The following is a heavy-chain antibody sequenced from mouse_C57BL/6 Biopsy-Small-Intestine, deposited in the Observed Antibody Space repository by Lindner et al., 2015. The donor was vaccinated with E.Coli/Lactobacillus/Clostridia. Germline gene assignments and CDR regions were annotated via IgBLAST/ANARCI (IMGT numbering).Heavy chain of an antibody. CDR1: GYTFSSYG. D-gene: IGHD1-1*01. J-gene: IGHJ4*01. V-gene: IGHV1S55*01. CDR2: MNPNSGNT. CDR3: ARVERYCSSARCYKKFDP. Sequence: SVKVSCKASGYTFSSYGISWVRQAPGQGLEWMGWMNPNSGNTGYAQKFQGRVTMTRATSITTAYMELSSLRSEDTAVYYCARVERYCSSARCYKKFDPWGQGTLVTVSS.